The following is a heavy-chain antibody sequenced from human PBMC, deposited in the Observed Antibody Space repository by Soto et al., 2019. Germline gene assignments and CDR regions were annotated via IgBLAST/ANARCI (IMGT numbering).Heavy chain of an antibody. J-gene: IGHJ4*02. CDR3: ARAPYGGLHLGELSPMDY. CDR1: GGSISSGGYY. Sequence: SETLSLTCTVSGGSISSGGYYWSWIRQHPGKGLEWIGYIYYSGSTYYNPSLKSRVTISVDTSKNQFSLKLSSVTAAETAVYYCARAPYGGLHLGELSPMDYWGQGTLVTVSS. CDR2: IYYSGST. V-gene: IGHV4-31*03. D-gene: IGHD3-16*02.